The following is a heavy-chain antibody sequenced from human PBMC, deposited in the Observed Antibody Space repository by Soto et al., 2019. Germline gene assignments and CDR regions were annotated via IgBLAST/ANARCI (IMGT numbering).Heavy chain of an antibody. CDR3: ANSEYSRYKNIDV. J-gene: IGHJ6*02. CDR2: ISYDGSIK. CDR1: EFTFRGYG. Sequence: GSLRLSCAASEFTFRGYGMHWVRQAPGRGLEWVALISYDGSIKYYADSVRGRFTISRDNSKNTLYLQMNSLRAEDTAVYYCANSEYSRYKNIDVWGQGTTVTVSS. V-gene: IGHV3-30*18. D-gene: IGHD5-18*01.